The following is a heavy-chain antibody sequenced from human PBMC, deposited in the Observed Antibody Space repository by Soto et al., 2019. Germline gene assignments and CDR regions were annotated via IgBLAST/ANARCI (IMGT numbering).Heavy chain of an antibody. CDR1: GFTFSSYG. D-gene: IGHD3-22*01. CDR2: ISYDGSNK. V-gene: IGHV3-30*18. J-gene: IGHJ1*01. Sequence: QVQLVESGGGVVQPGRSLRLSCAASGFTFSSYGMHWVRQAPGKGLEWVAVISYDGSNKYYADSVKGRFTISRDNSKHTLYLQMNSLRAEDTAVYYCAKAGYYDSPFQHWGQGTLVTVSS. CDR3: AKAGYYDSPFQH.